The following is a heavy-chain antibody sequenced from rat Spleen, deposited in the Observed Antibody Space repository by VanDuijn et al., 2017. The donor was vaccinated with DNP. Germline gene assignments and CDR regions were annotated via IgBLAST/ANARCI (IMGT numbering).Heavy chain of an antibody. CDR3: ARAYGSPWYFDY. J-gene: IGHJ2*01. CDR1: GFTFDNYY. CDR2: ISTSGSRT. Sequence: EVHLVESGGGLVQPGRSLKLSCAASGFTFDNYYMAWVRQAPKKGLEWVAGISTSGSRTYYPDSVKGRFTISRDNAKSSLYLQMNSLKSEDTATYYCARAYGSPWYFDYWGQGVMVTVSS. D-gene: IGHD1-3*01. V-gene: IGHV5-25*01.